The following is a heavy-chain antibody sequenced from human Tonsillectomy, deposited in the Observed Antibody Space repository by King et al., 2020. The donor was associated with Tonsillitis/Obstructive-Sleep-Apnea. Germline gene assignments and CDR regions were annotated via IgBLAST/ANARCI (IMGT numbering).Heavy chain of an antibody. CDR1: GFTFSNAW. Sequence: VQLVESGGGLVKPGGSLRLSCAASGFTFSNAWMIWVRQAPGKGLEVVGRLKSKSSGGTTDYAATVKGRFTISVDDSKNALYLQMNSLKNEDTAVYYCNSSLTTRCSFDIWGQGTMVTVSS. J-gene: IGHJ3*02. CDR2: LKSKSSGGTT. CDR3: NSSLTTRCSFDI. V-gene: IGHV3-15*01. D-gene: IGHD3-22*01.